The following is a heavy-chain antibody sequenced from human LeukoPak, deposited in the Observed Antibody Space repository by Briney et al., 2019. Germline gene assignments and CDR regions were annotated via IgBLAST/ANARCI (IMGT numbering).Heavy chain of an antibody. Sequence: GGSLRLSCAASGFTFSSYAMGWVRPAPGKGLEWVSAISGSGGSTYYADSVKGRFTISRDNSKNTLYLQMNSLRAEDTAVYYCAKAEGVYYDILTGYSYYFDYWGQGTLVTVSS. CDR3: AKAEGVYYDILTGYSYYFDY. V-gene: IGHV3-23*01. CDR2: ISGSGGST. CDR1: GFTFSSYA. J-gene: IGHJ4*02. D-gene: IGHD3-9*01.